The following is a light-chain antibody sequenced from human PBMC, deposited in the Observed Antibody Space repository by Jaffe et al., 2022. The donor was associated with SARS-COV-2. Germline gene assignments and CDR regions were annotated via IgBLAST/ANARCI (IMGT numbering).Light chain of an antibody. Sequence: EIVLTQSPGTLSLSPGERATLSCRASQSVSNNYLAWYQQKPGQAPRLLIYGASNRATGIPDRFSGSGSGTDFTLTISRLEPEDFAVYYCQQYGRSPLTFGGGTKVEIK. CDR3: QQYGRSPLT. CDR1: QSVSNNY. J-gene: IGKJ4*01. CDR2: GAS. V-gene: IGKV3-20*01.